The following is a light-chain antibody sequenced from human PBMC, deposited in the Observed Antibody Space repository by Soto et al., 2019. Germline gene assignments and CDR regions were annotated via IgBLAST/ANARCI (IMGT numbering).Light chain of an antibody. CDR2: SNN. V-gene: IGLV1-44*01. Sequence: QSVLTQPPSASGTPGQRVTISCSGSSSNIGSNTVNWYQQLPGTAPKLLIYSNNQRPSRVPDRFSGSKSGTSASLAISGLQSEDEADYYCAAWDDSLTNVVFGGGTKLTVL. CDR1: SSNIGSNT. CDR3: AAWDDSLTNVV. J-gene: IGLJ2*01.